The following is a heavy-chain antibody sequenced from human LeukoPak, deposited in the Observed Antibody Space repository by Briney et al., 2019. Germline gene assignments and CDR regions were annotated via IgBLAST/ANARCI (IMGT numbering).Heavy chain of an antibody. CDR1: GYIFTGYY. Sequence: ASVKVSCKASGYIFTGYYLHWVRQAPGQGLQWMGWINPNSGGTNYAQNFQGRVTMTRDTSISTAYMELSSLTSDDTALYYCARGTYYDSSAYSGVRLFDYWGQGTLVTVSS. V-gene: IGHV1-2*02. CDR2: INPNSGGT. D-gene: IGHD3-22*01. J-gene: IGHJ4*02. CDR3: ARGTYYDSSAYSGVRLFDY.